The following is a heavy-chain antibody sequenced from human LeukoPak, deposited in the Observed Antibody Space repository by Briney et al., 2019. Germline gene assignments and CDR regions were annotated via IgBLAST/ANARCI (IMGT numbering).Heavy chain of an antibody. J-gene: IGHJ4*02. D-gene: IGHD3-16*02. CDR1: GYTFTGYY. Sequence: ASVKVSCKASGYTFTGYYMHWVRQAPGQGLEWMGWINPNSGGTNYAQKFQGRVTMTRGTSISTAYMELSRLRSDDTAVYYCARADMITFGGVIVSATYYFDYWGQGTLVTVSS. V-gene: IGHV1-2*02. CDR2: INPNSGGT. CDR3: ARADMITFGGVIVSATYYFDY.